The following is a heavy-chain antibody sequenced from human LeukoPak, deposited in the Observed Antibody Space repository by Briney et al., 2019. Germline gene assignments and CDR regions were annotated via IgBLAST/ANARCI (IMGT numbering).Heavy chain of an antibody. CDR2: IIPILGIA. J-gene: IGHJ3*02. CDR3: ASSDIVATTYSAFDI. Sequence: EASVKVSCKASGGTFSSYAISWVRQAPGQGLEWMGRIIPILGIASYAQKFQGRVTITADKSTSTAYMELSSLRSEDTAVYYCASSDIVATTYSAFDIWGQGTMVTVSS. V-gene: IGHV1-69*04. D-gene: IGHD5-12*01. CDR1: GGTFSSYA.